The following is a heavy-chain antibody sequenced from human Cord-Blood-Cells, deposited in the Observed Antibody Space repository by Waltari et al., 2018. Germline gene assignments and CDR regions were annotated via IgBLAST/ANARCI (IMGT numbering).Heavy chain of an antibody. D-gene: IGHD2-8*01. CDR1: GGSISSSSYY. CDR3: ARSMVYAHWYFDL. V-gene: IGHV4-39*01. J-gene: IGHJ2*01. Sequence: QLQLQESGPGLVKPSETLSLTCTVSGGSISSSSYYWGWIRQPPGKGLEWIGSIYYSGSTYYTPALKSRVTISVDTSKNQFSLKLSSVTAADTAVYYCARSMVYAHWYFDLWGRGTLVTVSS. CDR2: IYYSGST.